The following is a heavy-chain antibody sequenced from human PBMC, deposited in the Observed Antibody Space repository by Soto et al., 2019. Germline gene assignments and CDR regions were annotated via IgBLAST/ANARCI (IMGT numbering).Heavy chain of an antibody. D-gene: IGHD3-3*01. J-gene: IGHJ4*02. Sequence: GESLKISCAASGFTFSGSSMHWVRQASGKGLEWVGRIRSKANSYATTYAASVKGRFTISRDDSKNTAYLQMNSLKTEDTAVYYCTSPGVQGGQGTLVTVSS. CDR1: GFTFSGSS. V-gene: IGHV3-73*01. CDR3: TSPGVQ. CDR2: IRSKANSYAT.